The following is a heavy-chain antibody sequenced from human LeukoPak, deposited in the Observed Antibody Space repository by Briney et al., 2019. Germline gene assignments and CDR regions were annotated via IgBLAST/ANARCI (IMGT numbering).Heavy chain of an antibody. Sequence: GGSLRLSCAASGFTFSDYWMTWVRQAPGKGLEWISAITGGGDDTYHADSVKGRLTISRDNSKNTLYLQMNSLRVEDTAVYYCAKGSSSSRPYYFDYWGQGALVTVSS. V-gene: IGHV3-23*01. CDR1: GFTFSDYW. J-gene: IGHJ4*02. D-gene: IGHD6-6*01. CDR2: ITGGGDDT. CDR3: AKGSSSSRPYYFDY.